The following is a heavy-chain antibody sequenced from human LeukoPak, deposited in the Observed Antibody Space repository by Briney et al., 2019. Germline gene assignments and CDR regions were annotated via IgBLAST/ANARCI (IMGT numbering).Heavy chain of an antibody. D-gene: IGHD6-19*01. V-gene: IGHV3-30*18. CDR1: GFTFSRYG. J-gene: IGHJ4*02. CDR3: AKSGGGYSSGWFY. CDR2: ISYDGSNK. Sequence: QPGRSLGLSCAASGFTFSRYGMHWVRQAPGKGLEWVAVISYDGSNKYYADSVKGRFTISRDNSKNTLYLQMNSLRAEDTAVYYCAKSGGGYSSGWFYWGQGTLVTVSS.